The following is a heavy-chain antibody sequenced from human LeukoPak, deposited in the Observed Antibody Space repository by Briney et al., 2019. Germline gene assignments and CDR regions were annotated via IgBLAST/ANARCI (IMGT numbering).Heavy chain of an antibody. V-gene: IGHV3-30*03. CDR1: GFTFSSYG. CDR3: ARGTHWVKDDSSGWFEDY. CDR2: ISYDASNK. J-gene: IGHJ4*02. D-gene: IGHD6-19*01. Sequence: PGKSLRLSCAASGFTFSSYGMHWVRQAPGKGLEWVAIISYDASNKYYADSVKGRFTISRDNSKNTLYLQMNSLRPEDTAVYYCARGTHWVKDDSSGWFEDYWGQGTLVTVSS.